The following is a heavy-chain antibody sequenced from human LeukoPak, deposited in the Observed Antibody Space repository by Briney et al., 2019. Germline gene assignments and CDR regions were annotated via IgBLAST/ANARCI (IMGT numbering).Heavy chain of an antibody. D-gene: IGHD6-13*01. CDR2: ISSSSSTI. CDR3: ARDGGYSSSWFYYYYGMDV. Sequence: PGGSLRLSCAASGFTFSSYSMNWVRQAPGKGLEWVSSISSSSSTIYYADSVKGRFTISRDNAKNSLYLQMNSLRAEDTAVYYCARDGGYSSSWFYYYYGMDVWGQGTTVTVSS. CDR1: GFTFSSYS. J-gene: IGHJ6*02. V-gene: IGHV3-48*04.